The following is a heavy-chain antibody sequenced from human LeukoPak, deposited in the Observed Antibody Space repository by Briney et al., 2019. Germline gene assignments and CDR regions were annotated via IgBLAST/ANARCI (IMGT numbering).Heavy chain of an antibody. CDR3: ARYNSNGFDF. V-gene: IGHV4-38-2*02. D-gene: IGHD6-19*01. CDR2: IFQSVST. Sequence: SETLSLTCTVSGYSISGAYYWGWIRQPPGKGLEWIGTIFQSVSTYYNPSLKSRVTTSVDTSKNQFSLKLSSVTAADTAVYYCARYNSNGFDFWSQGTLVTVSS. J-gene: IGHJ4*02. CDR1: GYSISGAYY.